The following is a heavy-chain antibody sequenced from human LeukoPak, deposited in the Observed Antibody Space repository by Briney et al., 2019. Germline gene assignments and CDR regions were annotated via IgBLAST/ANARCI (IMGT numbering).Heavy chain of an antibody. J-gene: IGHJ6*03. CDR1: RFTFSSYA. CDR3: ARGYYYIDV. Sequence: TGGSLRLSCAVSRFTFSSYAMRWVRQAPGKGLEWVALISSDGSNEYYADSVKGRFTISRDNSKNTLYLQMHSLRAEDTTVYYCARGYYYIDVWGKGTTITVSS. V-gene: IGHV3-30*14. CDR2: ISSDGSNE.